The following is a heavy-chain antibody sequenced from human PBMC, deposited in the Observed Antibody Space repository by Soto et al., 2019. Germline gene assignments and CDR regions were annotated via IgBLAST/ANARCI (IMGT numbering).Heavy chain of an antibody. CDR3: ARALLYSFTTSDDIDS. CDR1: GGTLYTYT. Sequence: QVQLVQSGAEVRKPGSSVQVSCKASGGTLYTYTFSWVRQAPGQGLEWMGSIIPICATTDYAQKFQGRVTFTADGSTNTAYMEVNSLTSEDTAVYYCARALLYSFTTSDDIDSWGQGTLVTVSS. J-gene: IGHJ4*02. D-gene: IGHD5-18*01. V-gene: IGHV1-69*15. CDR2: IIPICATT.